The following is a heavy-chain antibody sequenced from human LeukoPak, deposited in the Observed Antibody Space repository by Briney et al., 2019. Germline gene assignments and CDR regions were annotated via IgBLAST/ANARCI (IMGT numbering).Heavy chain of an antibody. Sequence: PGGSLRLSCAASGFTFSSCAMSWVRQAPGEGLEWVSAISGSGGSTYYADSVKGRFTISRDKSKNTLYLQMNSLRAEDTAVYDCAKVAYYDMLTGYMYYFDYWGQGTLVTVSS. V-gene: IGHV3-23*01. CDR1: GFTFSSCA. D-gene: IGHD3-9*01. CDR2: ISGSGGST. CDR3: AKVAYYDMLTGYMYYFDY. J-gene: IGHJ4*02.